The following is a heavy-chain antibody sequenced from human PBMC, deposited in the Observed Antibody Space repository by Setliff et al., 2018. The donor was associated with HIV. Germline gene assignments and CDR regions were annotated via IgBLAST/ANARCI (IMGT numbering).Heavy chain of an antibody. D-gene: IGHD3-10*01. J-gene: IGHJ6*03. V-gene: IGHV3-21*06. CDR1: GFTFSSYS. CDR2: ISSVSTYL. CDR3: ARAEEGALWFGRYYHHMDV. Sequence: GGSLSLSCAASGFTFSSYSMNWVRQTPEKGLEWLSSISSVSTYLYYADSVKGRFTISRDNAKNTLYLEMNSLGLDDTAVYYCARAEEGALWFGRYYHHMDVWGKGTTVTVSS.